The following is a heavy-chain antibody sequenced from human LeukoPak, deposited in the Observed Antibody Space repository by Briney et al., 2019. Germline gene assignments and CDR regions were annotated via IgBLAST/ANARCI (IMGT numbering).Heavy chain of an antibody. V-gene: IGHV3-74*01. CDR2: INSDGSST. CDR1: GFTFSSYW. CDR3: AREGLRDLNSDY. Sequence: GGSLRLSCAASGFTFSSYWMIWVRQAPGKGLVWVSRINSDGSSTSYADSVKGRFTISRDNAKNTLYLQMNSLRAEDTAVYYCAREGLRDLNSDYWGQGTLVTVSS. J-gene: IGHJ4*02.